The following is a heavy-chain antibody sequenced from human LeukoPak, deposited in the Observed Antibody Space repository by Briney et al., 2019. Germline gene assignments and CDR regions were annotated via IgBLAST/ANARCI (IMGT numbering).Heavy chain of an antibody. J-gene: IGHJ6*02. CDR3: ARAYGSGMTGYYYGMDV. D-gene: IGHD3-10*01. Sequence: GRSLRLSCAASGFTFSSYAMRWVRQAPGKGLEWVAVISYDGSNKYYADSVKGRFTISRDNSKNTLYLQMNSLRAEDTAVYYCARAYGSGMTGYYYGMDVWGQGTTVTVSS. CDR2: ISYDGSNK. V-gene: IGHV3-30*04. CDR1: GFTFSSYA.